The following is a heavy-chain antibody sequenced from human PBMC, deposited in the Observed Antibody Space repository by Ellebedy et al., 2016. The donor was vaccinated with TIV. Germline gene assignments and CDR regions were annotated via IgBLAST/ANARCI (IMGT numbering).Heavy chain of an antibody. D-gene: IGHD3-10*01. J-gene: IGHJ4*02. V-gene: IGHV3-30-3*01. Sequence: PGGSLRLSCAASEFTFSYYAMHWVRQAPGKGLEWVAVISHDGSTKYYAHSVKGRFTISRDNSKNTLYLQMNSLTTEDTAVYYFARAVIGKEDFDYWGQGSLVSVSS. CDR3: ARAVIGKEDFDY. CDR2: ISHDGSTK. CDR1: EFTFSYYA.